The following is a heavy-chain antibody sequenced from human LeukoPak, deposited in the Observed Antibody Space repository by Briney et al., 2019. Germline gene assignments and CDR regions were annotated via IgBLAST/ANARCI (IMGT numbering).Heavy chain of an antibody. CDR1: GGSISSSSYY. V-gene: IGHV4-39*02. CDR2: IYYSGSP. CDR3: ARVIPPEEGY. Sequence: SETLSLTCTVSGGSISSSSYYWGWIRQPPVKGLEWIGSIYYSGSPYYNPSLKSPVTISLATSKNPFSLKLSSVPAADTAVYYCARVIPPEEGYWGQGTLVTVSS. J-gene: IGHJ4*02.